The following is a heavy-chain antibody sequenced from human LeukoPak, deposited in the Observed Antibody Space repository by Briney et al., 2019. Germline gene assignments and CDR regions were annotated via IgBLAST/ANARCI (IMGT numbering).Heavy chain of an antibody. CDR2: INHSGST. J-gene: IGHJ4*02. CDR3: ARMYYDILTGYIMYYFDY. V-gene: IGHV4-34*01. CDR1: GGSFSGYY. Sequence: SETLSLTCAVYGGSFSGYYWSWIRQPPGKGLEWIGEINHSGSTNYNPSLKSRVTISVDTSKNQFPLKLSSVTAADTAVYYCARMYYDILTGYIMYYFDYWGQGTLVTVSS. D-gene: IGHD3-9*01.